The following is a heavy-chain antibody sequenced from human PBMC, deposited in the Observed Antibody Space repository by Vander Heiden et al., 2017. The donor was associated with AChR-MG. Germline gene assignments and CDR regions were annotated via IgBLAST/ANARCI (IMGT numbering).Heavy chain of an antibody. CDR2: ISDGGGST. CDR1: GFIFRTPA. V-gene: IGHV3-23*01. J-gene: IGHJ4*02. D-gene: IGHD2-2*01. Sequence: EVQLLESGGGLVQPGGSLRLSCAASGFIFRTPAMNWVRQAPGKGLEWVSAISDGGGSTYYAGSVKGRFTISRDNSKSTVYLQMNSLRADDTAVYYCAKRIFGGGALLVPPSLDYWGQGTLVTVSS. CDR3: AKRIFGGGALLVPPSLDY.